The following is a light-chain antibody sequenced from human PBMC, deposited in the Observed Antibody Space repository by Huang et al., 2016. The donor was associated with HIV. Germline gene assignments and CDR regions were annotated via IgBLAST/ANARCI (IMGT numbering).Light chain of an antibody. CDR2: WAS. V-gene: IGKV4-1*01. CDR1: QSVLDNSNNKKC. J-gene: IGKJ2*01. Sequence: DIVMTQSPDSLAVSLGERATINCKYSQSVLDNSNNKKCLAWFQQKPGQPPKLLIYWASSRESGVPDRFSGSGSGTDFTLTISSLQAEDVAVYYCHQYYNTPYTFGQGTKLEIK. CDR3: HQYYNTPYT.